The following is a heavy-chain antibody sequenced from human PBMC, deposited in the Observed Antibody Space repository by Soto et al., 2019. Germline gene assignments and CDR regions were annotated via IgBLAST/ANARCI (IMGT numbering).Heavy chain of an antibody. CDR2: ISGDSGNA. Sequence: ASVEVSCKASGYMFTKSAMHWVRQAPGQRLEWMGWISGDSGNAKYSPKLQDRVTITRDTSARTSYMELRSLKSQDTAVYYCVRDSGAKLSSSWGQGTLVTVSS. CDR3: VRDSGAKLSSS. CDR1: GYMFTKSA. J-gene: IGHJ4*02. D-gene: IGHD6-13*01. V-gene: IGHV1-3*01.